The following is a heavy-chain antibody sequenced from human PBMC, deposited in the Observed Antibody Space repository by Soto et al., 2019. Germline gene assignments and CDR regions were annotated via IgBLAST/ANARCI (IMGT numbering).Heavy chain of an antibody. V-gene: IGHV4-34*01. CDR3: ARGNIAAALVY. CDR2: SNHSGRT. D-gene: IGHD6-13*01. J-gene: IGHJ4*02. CDR1: GGSISGHY. Sequence: QVQLQQWGAGLLKPSETLSLTCAVYGGSISGHYWNWIRQPPGKGLEWIGESNHSGRTNYNPSLKRRVTLSVDTAKNPFSLDLGSVTAADTAVYYCARGNIAAALVYWGQGTLVTVSS.